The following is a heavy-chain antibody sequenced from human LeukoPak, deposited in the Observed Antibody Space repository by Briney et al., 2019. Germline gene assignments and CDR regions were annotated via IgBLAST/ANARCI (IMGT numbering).Heavy chain of an antibody. V-gene: IGHV3-30*02. CDR3: AREGEYYFDY. CDR1: GFTFSSYG. Sequence: GGSLRLSCAASGFTFSSYGMHWVRQAPGKGLEWVAFIRYDGSNKYYADSVKGRFTISRDNSKNTLYLQMNSLRAEDTAVYYCAREGEYYFDYWGQGTLVTVSS. J-gene: IGHJ4*02. D-gene: IGHD3-10*01. CDR2: IRYDGSNK.